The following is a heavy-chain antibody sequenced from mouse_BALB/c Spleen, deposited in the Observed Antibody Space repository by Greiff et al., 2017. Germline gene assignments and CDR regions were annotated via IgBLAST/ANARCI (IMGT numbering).Heavy chain of an antibody. J-gene: IGHJ4*01. CDR3: ARGRDYDGAMDY. V-gene: IGHV5-6-5*01. D-gene: IGHD2-4*01. Sequence: EVKLMESGGGLVKPGGSLKLSCAASGFTFSSYAMSWVRQTPEKRLEWVASISSGGSTYYPDSVKGRFTISRDNARNILYLQMSSLRSEDTAMYYCARGRDYDGAMDYWGQGTSVTVSS. CDR1: GFTFSSYA. CDR2: ISSGGST.